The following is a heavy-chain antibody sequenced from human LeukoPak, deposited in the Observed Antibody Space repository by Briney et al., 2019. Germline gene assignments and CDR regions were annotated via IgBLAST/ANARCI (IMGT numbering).Heavy chain of an antibody. Sequence: PGGSLRLSCAASGFTFSSYGMSWVRQAPGRGLEWVAAISSSGGTTYYADSVKGRFTISRVNSKNTLYLQMNSLRAEDTAIYYCAKNGDRGAYCSGGSCYPYYYYYMDVWGKGTTVTISS. J-gene: IGHJ6*03. CDR1: GFTFSSYG. CDR2: ISSSGGTT. V-gene: IGHV3-23*01. D-gene: IGHD2-15*01. CDR3: AKNGDRGAYCSGGSCYPYYYYYMDV.